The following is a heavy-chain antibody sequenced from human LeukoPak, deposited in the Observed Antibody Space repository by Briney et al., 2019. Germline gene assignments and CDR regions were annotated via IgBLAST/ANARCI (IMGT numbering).Heavy chain of an antibody. J-gene: IGHJ4*02. V-gene: IGHV3-23*01. CDR2: ISGSGGST. CDR3: AKALGELSFIIDY. D-gene: IGHD3-16*02. CDR1: GFTFSSYA. Sequence: GSLRPSCAASGFTFSSYAMSWVRQAPGKGLEWVSAISGSGGSTYYADSVKGRFTISRDTSKNTLYLQMNSLRAEDTALYYCAKALGELSFIIDYWGQGTLVTVSS.